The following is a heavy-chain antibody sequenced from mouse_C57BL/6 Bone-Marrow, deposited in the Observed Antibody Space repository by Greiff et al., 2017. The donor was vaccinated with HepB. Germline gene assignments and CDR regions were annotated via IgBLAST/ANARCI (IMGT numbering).Heavy chain of an antibody. V-gene: IGHV1-80*01. CDR1: GYAFSSYW. CDR2: IYPGDGDT. Sequence: VQLQQSGAELVKPGASVKISCKASGYAFSSYWMNWVKQRPGKGLEWIGQIYPGDGDTNYNGKFKGKATLTADKSSSTAYMQLSSLTSEDSAVYFCAREEVTTVVALRYFDVWGTGTTVTVSS. J-gene: IGHJ1*03. D-gene: IGHD1-1*01. CDR3: AREEVTTVVALRYFDV.